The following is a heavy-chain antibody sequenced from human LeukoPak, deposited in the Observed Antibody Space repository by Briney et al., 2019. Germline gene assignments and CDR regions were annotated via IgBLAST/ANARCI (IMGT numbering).Heavy chain of an antibody. CDR2: ISTDGKST. D-gene: IGHD7-27*01. CDR3: ARAPNWESDY. CDR1: GFTFSNYW. Sequence: GGSLRLSCVASGFTFSNYWMLWVRQAPGKGLMWVSLISTDGKSTRYAESVKGRFTISRDNAKNALYLQMDILRAEDTAVYYCARAPNWESDYWGQGTLVTVSS. V-gene: IGHV3-74*01. J-gene: IGHJ4*02.